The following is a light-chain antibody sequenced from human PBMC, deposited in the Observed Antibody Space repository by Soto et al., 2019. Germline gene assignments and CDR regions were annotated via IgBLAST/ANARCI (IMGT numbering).Light chain of an antibody. V-gene: IGLV2-14*01. CDR1: SSDVGGYNY. J-gene: IGLJ1*01. CDR2: DVT. CDR3: TSYAGTYSFFYV. Sequence: QSVLTQPASVSGSPGQSITISCTGTSSDVGGYNYVSWYQQHPVKAPKLMIYDVTNRPSGVSDRFSGSKSGNTASLTVSGLQAEDEADYYCTSYAGTYSFFYVFGTGTKVTVL.